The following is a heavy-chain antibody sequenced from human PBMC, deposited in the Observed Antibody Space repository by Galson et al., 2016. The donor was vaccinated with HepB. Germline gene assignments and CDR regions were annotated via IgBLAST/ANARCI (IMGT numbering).Heavy chain of an antibody. CDR2: IWSDGNDK. J-gene: IGHJ4*02. CDR3: ATALDYGDPDN. V-gene: IGHV3-30*02. D-gene: IGHD4-17*01. Sequence: SLRLSCAASEFNISRFAMHWVRQAPGKGLEWVALIWSDGNDKYYADSVKGRFTISRDNSKNTLYLQMDSPRREDTAVYYCATALDYGDPDNWGLGTLVTVSS. CDR1: EFNISRFA.